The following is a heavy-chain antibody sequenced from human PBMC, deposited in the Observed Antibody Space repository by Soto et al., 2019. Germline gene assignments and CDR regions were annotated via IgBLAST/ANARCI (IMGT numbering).Heavy chain of an antibody. D-gene: IGHD2-2*03. Sequence: SETLSLTCTVSGVSISSGGYYWSWIRQHPGKGLEWIGYIYYSGSTYYNPSLKSRVTISVDTSKNQFSLKLSSVTAADTAVYYCARDSLDANWFDPWGQGTLVTVSS. J-gene: IGHJ5*02. V-gene: IGHV4-31*03. CDR1: GVSISSGGYY. CDR3: ARDSLDANWFDP. CDR2: IYYSGST.